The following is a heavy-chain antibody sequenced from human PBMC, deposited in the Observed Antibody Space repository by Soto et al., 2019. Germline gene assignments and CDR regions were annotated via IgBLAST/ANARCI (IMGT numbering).Heavy chain of an antibody. D-gene: IGHD3-10*01. CDR3: AKPYGHFAFDY. CDR1: GFNCNLLA. Sequence: EVQLLESGGGLVQPGGSLRLSCAASGFNCNLLALTWVRQAPGKGQQWVSNRKSTDCTNDYGVSAKGQFTISRDSSTNTMSLQMNSLRGEDTAVYYCAKPYGHFAFDYWGQGTLVTVSS. V-gene: IGHV3-23*01. J-gene: IGHJ4*02. CDR2: RKSTDCTN.